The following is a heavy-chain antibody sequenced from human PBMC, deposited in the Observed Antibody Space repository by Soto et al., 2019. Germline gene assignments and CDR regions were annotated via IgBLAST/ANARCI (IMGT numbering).Heavy chain of an antibody. CDR2: ISYDGSNK. J-gene: IGHJ4*02. CDR1: GFTFSSYG. V-gene: IGHV3-30*18. Sequence: GGSLRLSCAASGFTFSSYGMHWVRQAPGKGLEWVAVISYDGSNKYYADSVKGRFTISRDNSKNTLYLQMNSLRAEDTAVYYCAKDLYDSSGCGDYWGQGILVTVSS. D-gene: IGHD3-22*01. CDR3: AKDLYDSSGCGDY.